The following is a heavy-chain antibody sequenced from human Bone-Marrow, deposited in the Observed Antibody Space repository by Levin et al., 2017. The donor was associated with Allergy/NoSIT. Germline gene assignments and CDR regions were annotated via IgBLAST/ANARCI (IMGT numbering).Heavy chain of an antibody. Sequence: SQTLSLTCSVSGGSIRSFYWSWIRQPPGKSLEWIGYTHHSGSTNYNPSLLSRISMSVDTSKNQISLRLNSVTAADTAMYYCATQAGGYTSGSLDYWGQGIPVTVSS. CDR3: ATQAGGYTSGSLDY. V-gene: IGHV4-59*01. J-gene: IGHJ4*02. D-gene: IGHD5-18*01. CDR1: GGSIRSFY. CDR2: THHSGST.